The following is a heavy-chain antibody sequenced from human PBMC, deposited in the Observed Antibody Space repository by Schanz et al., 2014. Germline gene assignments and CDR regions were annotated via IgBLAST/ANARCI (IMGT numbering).Heavy chain of an antibody. CDR3: AKSQGSSFDS. Sequence: EVQLVESGGGLVQPGGSLRLSCAASGFGFSSYSMNWVRQAPGKGLEWVSAISGSGGDTYYADSVKGRFTISRDNSKNTLYLQMNSLRAEDTAVYYCAKSQGSSFDSWGQGTLVTVSS. D-gene: IGHD6-13*01. CDR2: ISGSGGDT. CDR1: GFGFSSYS. J-gene: IGHJ4*02. V-gene: IGHV3-23*04.